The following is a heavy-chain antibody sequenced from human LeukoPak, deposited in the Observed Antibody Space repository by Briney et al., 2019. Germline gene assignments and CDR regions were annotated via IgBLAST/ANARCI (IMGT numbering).Heavy chain of an antibody. Sequence: GGSLRLSCAASGFTFSSYAMSWVRQAPGKGLEGVSAISGSGGSTYYADSVKGRFTISRDNSKNTLYLQMNSLRAEDTAVYYCAKDWYDYIWGSYRVPFDYWGQGTLVTVSS. CDR1: GFTFSSYA. V-gene: IGHV3-23*01. D-gene: IGHD3-16*02. CDR3: AKDWYDYIWGSYRVPFDY. J-gene: IGHJ4*02. CDR2: ISGSGGST.